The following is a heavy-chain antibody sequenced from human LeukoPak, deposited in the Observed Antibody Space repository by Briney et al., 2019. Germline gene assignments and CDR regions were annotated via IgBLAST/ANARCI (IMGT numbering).Heavy chain of an antibody. V-gene: IGHV3-53*01. D-gene: IGHD1-14*01. CDR1: GFTVNNNY. Sequence: GGSLRLSCAASGFTVNNNYMSWVRQAPGKGLEWVSGIYSGGSTYYEESVKGRFTISRDNSKNAMYLQMNSLRAEDTAVYYCARAGFVYYFDYWGQGPLVTVSS. J-gene: IGHJ4*02. CDR2: IYSGGST. CDR3: ARAGFVYYFDY.